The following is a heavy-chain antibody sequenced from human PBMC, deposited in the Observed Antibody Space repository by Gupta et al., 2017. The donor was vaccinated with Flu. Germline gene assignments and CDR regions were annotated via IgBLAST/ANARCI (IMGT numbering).Heavy chain of an antibody. CDR2: IYTSGST. V-gene: IGHV4-61*02. Sequence: QVQLQESGPGLVKPSQTLSLTCTVSGGSISSGSYYWSWIRQPAGKGLEWIGRIYTSGSTNYNPSLKSRVTISVDTSKNQFSLKLGSVTAADTAVYYCARDLITMMYDAFDIWGQGTMVTVSS. CDR1: GGSISSGSYY. CDR3: ARDLITMMYDAFDI. D-gene: IGHD3-22*01. J-gene: IGHJ3*02.